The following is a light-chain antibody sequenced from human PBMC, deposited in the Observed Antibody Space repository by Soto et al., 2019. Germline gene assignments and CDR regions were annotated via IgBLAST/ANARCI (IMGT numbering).Light chain of an antibody. CDR1: QTISSS. V-gene: IGKV1-39*01. J-gene: IGKJ4*01. CDR3: QQSYDMPLA. CDR2: AAS. Sequence: DIQMTQSPSSLSASVGDRVTITCRASQTISSSLNWYQQKPGKAPKLLIYAASSLQSGVPSRFSGSGSGTDFTLTISCLQPEDFATYYCQQSYDMPLAFGGGTKVEIK.